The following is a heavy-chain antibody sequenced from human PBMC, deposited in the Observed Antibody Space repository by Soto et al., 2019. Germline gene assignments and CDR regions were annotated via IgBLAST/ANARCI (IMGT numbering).Heavy chain of an antibody. CDR1: GGSISGSSYY. CDR2: IYYSGST. CDR3: ARSSRSGYSYFFDY. D-gene: IGHD5-18*01. J-gene: IGHJ4*02. Sequence: SETLSLTCTVSGGSISGSSYYWGWIRQPPGKGLEWIGSIYYSGSTYYNPSLKSRVTISVGTSKNQFSLKLSSVTAADTAVYYCARSSRSGYSYFFDYWGQGTLVTVS. V-gene: IGHV4-39*01.